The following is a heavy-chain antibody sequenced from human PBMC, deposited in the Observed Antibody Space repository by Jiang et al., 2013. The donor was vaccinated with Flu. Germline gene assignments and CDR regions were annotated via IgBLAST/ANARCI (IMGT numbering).Heavy chain of an antibody. CDR2: INPSGGST. CDR3: ARGSRITTNFDAFDI. J-gene: IGHJ3*02. V-gene: IGHV1-46*01. CDR1: GYTFTSYY. D-gene: IGHD3-10*01. Sequence: SGYTFTSYYMHWVRQAPGQGLEWMGIINPSGGSTSYAQKFQGRVTMTRDTSTSTVYMELSSLRSEDTAVYYCARGSRITTNFDAFDIWGQGTMVTVSS.